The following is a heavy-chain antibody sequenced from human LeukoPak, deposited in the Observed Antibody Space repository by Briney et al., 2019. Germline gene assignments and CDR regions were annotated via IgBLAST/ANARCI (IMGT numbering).Heavy chain of an antibody. J-gene: IGHJ4*02. Sequence: GGSLRLSCAASGFTFSNYSINWVRQAPGKGLEWVSSISSGSSYIHYADSVEGRFTISRDNAKNSLYLQMNSLRAEDTAVYYCARDTSWFFDYWGQGALVTVSS. CDR3: ARDTSWFFDY. CDR1: GFTFSNYS. V-gene: IGHV3-21*01. CDR2: ISSGSSYI. D-gene: IGHD2-2*01.